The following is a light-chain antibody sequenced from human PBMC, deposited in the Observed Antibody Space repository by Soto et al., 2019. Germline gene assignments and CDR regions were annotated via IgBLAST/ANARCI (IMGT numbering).Light chain of an antibody. CDR1: NSNIGSNY. V-gene: IGLV1-47*01. J-gene: IGLJ1*01. CDR2: RND. Sequence: QSALTRPPSASGTPGQRVTISCSGSNSNIGSNYVYWYQQLPGTAPKLLIYRNDRRPSGVPDRFSGSKSGTSASLVIRGLRSEDEAEYFCFSFTTTCTHVFGTGTKVTVL. CDR3: FSFTTTCTHV.